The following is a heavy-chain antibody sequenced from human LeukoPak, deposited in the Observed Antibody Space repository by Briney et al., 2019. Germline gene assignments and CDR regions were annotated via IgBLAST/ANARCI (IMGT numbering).Heavy chain of an antibody. D-gene: IGHD6-19*01. CDR2: IKHGGSET. CDR3: AKDARRTSGWYFFDY. J-gene: IGHJ4*02. V-gene: IGHV3-7*03. CDR1: GFTFSNIW. Sequence: GGSLRLSCAASGFTFSNIWMRWVRQPPGKGLEWVAMIKHGGSETNYVDSVKGRFTISRDNAKNSLHLQMNSLRAEDTAVYYCAKDARRTSGWYFFDYWGQGALVTVSS.